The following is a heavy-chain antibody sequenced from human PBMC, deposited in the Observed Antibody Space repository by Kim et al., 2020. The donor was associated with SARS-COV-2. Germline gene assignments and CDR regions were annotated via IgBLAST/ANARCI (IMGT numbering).Heavy chain of an antibody. CDR3: ARRLSNTSGWGSNYCDL. J-gene: IGHJ4*02. Sequence: SETLSLTCAVYGGSFSGYYWSWIRQPQGKGLEWIGEIDHSGRTNYNPSLKSRVTISVNTSKNQFSLKLTSVTAADTAVNYCARRLSNTSGWGSNYCDLWGQGILVTVSS. V-gene: IGHV4-34*01. D-gene: IGHD3-10*01. CDR1: GGSFSGYY. CDR2: IDHSGRT.